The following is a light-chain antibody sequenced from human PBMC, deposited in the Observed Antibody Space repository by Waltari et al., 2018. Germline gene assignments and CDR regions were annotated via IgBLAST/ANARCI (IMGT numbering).Light chain of an antibody. J-gene: IGKJ4*01. CDR1: QKILHSSKNKDL. V-gene: IGKV4-1*01. CDR2: WAS. CDR3: QQYSSAVS. Sequence: DIVMTQSPDSLTVSLGERATIHCRSNQKILHSSKNKDLLAWYQHKPVPPPRLLISWASVREPGVPDRFTGSGSGTDFTLNIASLQAEDVAIYYCQQYSSAVSFGGGTKV.